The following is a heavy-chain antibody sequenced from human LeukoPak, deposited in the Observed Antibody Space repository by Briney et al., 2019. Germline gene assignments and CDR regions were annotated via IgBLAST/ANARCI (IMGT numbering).Heavy chain of an antibody. J-gene: IGHJ4*02. CDR3: ARDCDRHGYYCY. D-gene: IGHD3-22*01. Sequence: ASVHVSCKASGYTFTNYGISWVRQAPGQGLEWMGWISTNNGNTNYAQKLRGRVTMTTDASTSTAYMELRSLRSDDTAIYYCARDCDRHGYYCYWGPGTLVTVSS. V-gene: IGHV1-18*01. CDR2: ISTNNGNT. CDR1: GYTFTNYG.